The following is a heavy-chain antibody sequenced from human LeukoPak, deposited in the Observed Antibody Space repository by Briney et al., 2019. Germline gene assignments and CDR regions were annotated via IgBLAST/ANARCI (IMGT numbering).Heavy chain of an antibody. CDR1: GGCITDTTYY. CDR2: IYYSGRT. V-gene: IGHV4-39*07. CDR3: ARSRDNWFDP. J-gene: IGHJ5*02. Sequence: SETLSLTCTVSGGCITDTTYYWGWIRQPPGKGLEWIGNIYYSGRTYYNPSLKSRVTISADTSKNHFSLRVTSVTAADTAVYYCARSRDNWFDPWGQGTLVTVSS.